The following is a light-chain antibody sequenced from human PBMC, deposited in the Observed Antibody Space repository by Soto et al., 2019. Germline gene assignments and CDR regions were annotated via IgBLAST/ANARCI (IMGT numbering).Light chain of an antibody. CDR1: SSNIGSNY. V-gene: IGLV1-47*01. Sequence: QSVLTQPPSASGTPGQRVTISCSGSSSNIGSNYVYWYQQFPGTAPKLLIYRNNQRPSGVPDRFSGSKSGTSASLAISGLQAEDEADYYCSSYTSSSTLYVFGTGTKVTVL. CDR2: RNN. J-gene: IGLJ1*01. CDR3: SSYTSSSTLYV.